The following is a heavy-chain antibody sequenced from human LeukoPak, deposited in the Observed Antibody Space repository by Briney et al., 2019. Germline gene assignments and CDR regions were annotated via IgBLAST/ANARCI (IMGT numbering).Heavy chain of an antibody. D-gene: IGHD3-22*01. Sequence: GESLKISCKGSGYSFTSYWIGWVRQMPGKGLEWMGIIYPGDSDARYSPPFQGQVTISADKSITTAYLQWSSLKASDTAMYYCARVPYSSGYYYDWYIDLWGRGTLVTVS. CDR3: ARVPYSSGYYYDWYIDL. J-gene: IGHJ2*01. CDR1: GYSFTSYW. V-gene: IGHV5-51*01. CDR2: IYPGDSDA.